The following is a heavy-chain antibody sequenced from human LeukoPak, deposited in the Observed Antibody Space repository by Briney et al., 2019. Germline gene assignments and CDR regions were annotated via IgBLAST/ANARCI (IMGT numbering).Heavy chain of an antibody. CDR2: TYYRSKWYN. J-gene: IGHJ4*02. V-gene: IGHV6-1*01. Sequence: SQTLSLTCVVSGDSVSSKNGAWNWIRQSPSRGLEWLGRTYYRSKWYNYYAESMEGRMTISQDTAKNQYSLPLNSVTPDDTAVYYCSRDFGTTGWHTFDYWGQGTLVTVSS. D-gene: IGHD6-19*01. CDR3: SRDFGTTGWHTFDY. CDR1: GDSVSSKNGA.